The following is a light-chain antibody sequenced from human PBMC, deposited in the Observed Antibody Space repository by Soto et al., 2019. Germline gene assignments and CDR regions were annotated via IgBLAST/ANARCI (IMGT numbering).Light chain of an antibody. CDR3: QQSYSTPWT. J-gene: IGKJ1*01. V-gene: IGKV1-39*01. CDR1: QSISSY. CDR2: AAS. Sequence: IQMTQSPSSLSASVGDSVTITCRASQSISSYLNWYQQKPGKAPKLLIYAASSSQSGVPSRFSGSGSGTDFTRTISSLQPEDFATYYCQQSYSTPWTFGQGTKVDIK.